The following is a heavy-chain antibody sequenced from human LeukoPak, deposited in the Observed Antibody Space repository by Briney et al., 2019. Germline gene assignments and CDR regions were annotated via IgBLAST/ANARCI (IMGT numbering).Heavy chain of an antibody. Sequence: SETLSLTCTVSGGSISSYYWSWIRQPPGKGLEWIGYIYSSGSTNYNPSLKSRVTISVDTSKNQFSLKLSSVTAADTAVYYCARDICSSSSCFWFDPWGQGTLVTVSS. CDR3: ARDICSSSSCFWFDP. J-gene: IGHJ5*02. CDR2: IYSSGST. CDR1: GGSISSYY. V-gene: IGHV4-4*08. D-gene: IGHD6-13*01.